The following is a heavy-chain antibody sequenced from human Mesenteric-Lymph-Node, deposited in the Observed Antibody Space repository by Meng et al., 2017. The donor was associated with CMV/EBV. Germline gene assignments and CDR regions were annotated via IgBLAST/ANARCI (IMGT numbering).Heavy chain of an antibody. CDR2: ISYDGSNK. V-gene: IGHV3-30-3*01. J-gene: IGHJ3*02. CDR1: GFTFSSYA. Sequence: GGSLRLSCAASGFTFSSYAMHWVRQAPGKGLEWVAVISYDGSNKYYADSVKGRFTISRDNSKNTLYLQMNSLRVEDTALYYCARDVTFASDIWGQGTMVTVSS. D-gene: IGHD2-21*02. CDR3: ARDVTFASDI.